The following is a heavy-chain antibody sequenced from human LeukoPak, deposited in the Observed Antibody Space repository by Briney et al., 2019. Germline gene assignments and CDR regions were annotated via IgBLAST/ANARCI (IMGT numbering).Heavy chain of an antibody. CDR3: ARGSIAAAYPYYFDY. Sequence: SETLSLTCAVSGYSISSGYYWGWIRQPPGEGLGWIGSIYHSGSTYYNPSLKSRDTIEVETRKNQFSLKLSSVTAADTAVYYCARGSIAAAYPYYFDYWGQGTLVTVSS. CDR1: GYSISSGYY. CDR2: IYHSGST. D-gene: IGHD6-13*01. J-gene: IGHJ4*02. V-gene: IGHV4-38-2*01.